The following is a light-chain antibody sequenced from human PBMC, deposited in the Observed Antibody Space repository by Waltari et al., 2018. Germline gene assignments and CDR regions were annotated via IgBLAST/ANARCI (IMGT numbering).Light chain of an antibody. CDR3: AAWDDSLNGVV. CDR2: SDD. CDR1: SSNIGTNT. Sequence: QSVLTQPPSASGTPGQRVTISCSGGSSNIGTNTVNWYQQLPGTAPKLLIYSDDQRPSGVLDRFSGSKSGTSGSLAISGLQSGDEAHYYCAAWDDSLNGVVFGGGTKLTVL. J-gene: IGLJ2*01. V-gene: IGLV1-44*01.